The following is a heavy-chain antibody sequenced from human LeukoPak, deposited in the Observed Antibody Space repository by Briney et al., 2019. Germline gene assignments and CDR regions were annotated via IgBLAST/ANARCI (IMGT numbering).Heavy chain of an antibody. CDR1: GFSFSTHW. J-gene: IGHJ3*02. CDR2: IKQDGSDK. D-gene: IGHD5-24*01. Sequence: GGSLGLSCAASGFSFSTHWMSWFRQAPGKGLEWVALIKQDGSDKHYVDSVKGRFTISRDNAKNSLYLQMNSLRADDTAVYYCAGDEGWTFDIWGQGTKVTVSS. CDR3: AGDEGWTFDI. V-gene: IGHV3-7*01.